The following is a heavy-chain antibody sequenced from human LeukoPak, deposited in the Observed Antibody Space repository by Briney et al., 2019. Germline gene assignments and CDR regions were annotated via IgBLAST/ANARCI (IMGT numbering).Heavy chain of an antibody. CDR3: ARESSRYSENSGYYYDGYFDY. CDR1: GYTFTNYY. D-gene: IGHD3-22*01. CDR2: INPNGGST. Sequence: ASVKVSCKASGYTFTNYYMHWVRRAPGQGLEWMGIINPNGGSTIYAQKFQGRITMTRDMSTSTVYMELSSLRSEDTAVYYCARESSRYSENSGYYYDGYFDYWGQGTLVTVSS. V-gene: IGHV1-46*01. J-gene: IGHJ4*02.